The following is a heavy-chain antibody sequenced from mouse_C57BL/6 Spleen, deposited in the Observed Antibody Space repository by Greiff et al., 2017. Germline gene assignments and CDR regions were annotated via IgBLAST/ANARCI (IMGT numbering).Heavy chain of an antibody. V-gene: IGHV2-6*01. D-gene: IGHD1-1*01. CDR2: IWGVGST. J-gene: IGHJ3*01. Sequence: QVQLQQSGPGLVAPSQSLSITCTVSGFSLTSYGVDWVRQSPGKGLEWLGVIWGVGSTNYNSALKSRLSISKDNSKSQVFLKMNSLQTDDTAMYYCATFYYYGSSPGFAYWGQGTLVTVSA. CDR1: GFSLTSYG. CDR3: ATFYYYGSSPGFAY.